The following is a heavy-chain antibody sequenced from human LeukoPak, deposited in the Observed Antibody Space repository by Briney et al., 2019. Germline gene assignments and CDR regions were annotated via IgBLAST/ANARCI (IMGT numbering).Heavy chain of an antibody. J-gene: IGHJ3*02. V-gene: IGHV3-30*02. CDR3: ARDNPITGAFDI. CDR2: IQSDESNK. CDR1: GFTFRNYG. Sequence: GGSLRLSCSASGFTFRNYGMHWVRQAPGKGLEWVSFIQSDESNKYYSDSVKGRFTISRDNAKNSLYLQMNSLRAEDTAVYYCARDNPITGAFDIWGQGTMVTVSS. D-gene: IGHD3-10*01.